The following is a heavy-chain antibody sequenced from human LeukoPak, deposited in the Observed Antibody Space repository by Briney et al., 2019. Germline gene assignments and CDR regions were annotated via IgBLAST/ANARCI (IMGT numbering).Heavy chain of an antibody. V-gene: IGHV4-59*01. J-gene: IGHJ6*02. CDR3: ARSYDSRGYYYYGMDV. Sequence: SESLSLTCTVSGGWIPSYYWRWIRQPAGKGLEGIGYVYYSGSTNYNPSIKSRVTIYVDTSKNQSSLKLSSVTAPDTAVYYCARSYDSRGYYYYGMDVWGQGTTVTVSS. CDR2: VYYSGST. CDR1: GGWIPSYY. D-gene: IGHD3-22*01.